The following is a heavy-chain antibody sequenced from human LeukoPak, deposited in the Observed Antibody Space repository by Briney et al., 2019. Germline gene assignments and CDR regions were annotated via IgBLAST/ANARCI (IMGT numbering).Heavy chain of an antibody. V-gene: IGHV4-31*03. D-gene: IGHD3-22*01. J-gene: IGHJ6*02. CDR1: GGSISSGGYY. CDR2: IYYSGST. Sequence: NPSETLSLTCTVSGGSISSGGYYWSWIRQHPGKGLEWIGYIYYSGSTYYNPSLKSRVTISVDTSKNQFSLKLSSVTAADTAVYYCSRSSGYYLYYYYYGMDVWGQGTTVTVSS. CDR3: SRSSGYYLYYYYYGMDV.